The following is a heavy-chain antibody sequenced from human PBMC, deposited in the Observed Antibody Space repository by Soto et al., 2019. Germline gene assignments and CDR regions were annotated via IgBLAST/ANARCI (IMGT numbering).Heavy chain of an antibody. Sequence: QVKLQESGPGLVKPSQTLSLSCTVSGGSIRSGGYYWSWIRQHPGKGLEWIGYIYYSGGTDYNPSLKSRVTLSHDTSKNQFSLRLTAVPAADTAVYFCATMHDYGDYAPFDNWGQGTLVTVAT. V-gene: IGHV4-31*03. CDR3: ATMHDYGDYAPFDN. J-gene: IGHJ4*02. CDR2: IYYSGGT. D-gene: IGHD4-17*01. CDR1: GGSIRSGGYY.